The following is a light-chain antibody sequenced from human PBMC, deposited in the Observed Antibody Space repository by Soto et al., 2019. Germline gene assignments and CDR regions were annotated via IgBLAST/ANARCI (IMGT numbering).Light chain of an antibody. Sequence: IVMTQSPATLSVSLGERATLSCRASQSVSTDLAWYQQKPGQAPRLLIFGASTRATGIPARFSGSGSGTEFILTISSLQSEDSAVYYCHQYNYWPPETFGQGTKVDIK. CDR2: GAS. CDR1: QSVSTD. V-gene: IGKV3-15*01. CDR3: HQYNYWPPET. J-gene: IGKJ1*01.